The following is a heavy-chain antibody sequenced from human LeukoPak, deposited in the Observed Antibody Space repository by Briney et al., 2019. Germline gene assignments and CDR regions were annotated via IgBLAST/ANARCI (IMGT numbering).Heavy chain of an antibody. J-gene: IGHJ6*03. Sequence: PGGSLRLSCAASGFTFSSYGMIWVRQAPGKGLEWVSGISGSGGSTYVADSVKGRFTVSRDNSKNTLYLQMNSLRADDTAVYYCANGYCTNGVCYPYYYYYMDVWGKGTTVTVSS. CDR3: ANGYCTNGVCYPYYYYYMDV. CDR1: GFTFSSYG. D-gene: IGHD2-8*01. V-gene: IGHV3-23*01. CDR2: ISGSGGST.